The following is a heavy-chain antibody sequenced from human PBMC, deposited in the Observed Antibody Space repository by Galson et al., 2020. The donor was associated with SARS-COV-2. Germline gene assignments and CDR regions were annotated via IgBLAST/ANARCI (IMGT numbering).Heavy chain of an antibody. CDR1: GFPFSDYY. Sequence: GESLKISCAASGFPFSDYYMSWIRQAPGKGLEWVSYISNSDSTTYYADSVKGRFTISRDNAKNSLYLQMNSLRVEDTAVYYCARGGYTYGLWGQGTLVTVSS. J-gene: IGHJ4*02. V-gene: IGHV3-11*01. CDR3: ARGGYTYGL. D-gene: IGHD5-18*01. CDR2: ISNSDSTT.